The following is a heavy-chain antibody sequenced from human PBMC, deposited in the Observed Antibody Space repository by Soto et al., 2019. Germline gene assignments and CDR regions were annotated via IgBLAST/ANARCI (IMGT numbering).Heavy chain of an antibody. V-gene: IGHV3-23*01. D-gene: IGHD3-3*01. CDR3: AKDPDPYYDFWSGPMDV. Sequence: PGGSLRLSCAASGFTFSSYAMSWVRQAPGKGLEWVSAISGSGGSTYYADSVKGRFTISRDNSKNTLYLQMNSLRAEDTAVYYCAKDPDPYYDFWSGPMDVWGQGTTVTVSS. J-gene: IGHJ6*02. CDR2: ISGSGGST. CDR1: GFTFSSYA.